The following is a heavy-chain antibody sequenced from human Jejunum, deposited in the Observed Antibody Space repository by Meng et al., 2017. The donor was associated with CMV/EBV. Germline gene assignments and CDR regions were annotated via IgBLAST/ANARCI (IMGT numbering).Heavy chain of an antibody. J-gene: IGHJ4*02. Sequence: TSGITFSDYAMPWVRQAPGKGLEWVAVIYSDGGTTDYADSVKGRFTISRDNSKNTLYLQMNSLRAEDTAVYYCAREEGYTRPHYFDYWGQGTLVTVSS. CDR3: AREEGYTRPHYFDY. D-gene: IGHD6-13*01. CDR1: GITFSDYA. V-gene: IGHV3-23*03. CDR2: IYSDGGTT.